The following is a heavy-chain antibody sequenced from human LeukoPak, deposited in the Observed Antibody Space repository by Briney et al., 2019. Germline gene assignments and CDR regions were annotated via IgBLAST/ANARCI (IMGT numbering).Heavy chain of an antibody. J-gene: IGHJ4*02. CDR3: ARDSSGWSRFDY. V-gene: IGHV3-23*01. Sequence: GGSLRLSCAASGFTFSNFAMSWVRQAPGKGMEWVSAMSSVTYYADSVKGRFTISRDNSKNTLYLQMNSLRAEDTAVYYCARDSSGWSRFDYWGQGTLVTVSS. CDR2: MSSVT. CDR1: GFTFSNFA. D-gene: IGHD6-19*01.